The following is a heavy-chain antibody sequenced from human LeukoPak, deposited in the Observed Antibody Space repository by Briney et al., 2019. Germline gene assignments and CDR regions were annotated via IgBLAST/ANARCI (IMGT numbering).Heavy chain of an antibody. J-gene: IGHJ5*02. CDR2: IYTSGTI. Sequence: PSETLSLTCAVSGGSISSYYWSWIRQPAGTALEWIGRIYTSGTITYNPSLKSRVTMSVDTSKNQFSLKLSSVTAADTAVYYCARDSGTTGEVKFDPWGQGTLVTVSS. D-gene: IGHD3-10*01. CDR1: GGSISSYY. V-gene: IGHV4-4*07. CDR3: ARDSGTTGEVKFDP.